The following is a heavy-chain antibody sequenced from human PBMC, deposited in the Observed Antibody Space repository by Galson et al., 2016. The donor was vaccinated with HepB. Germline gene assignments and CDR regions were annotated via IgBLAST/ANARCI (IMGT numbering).Heavy chain of an antibody. CDR3: ARVCTAIIAAAGRTLFDY. CDR2: ITQDGSNK. J-gene: IGHJ4*02. D-gene: IGHD6-13*01. V-gene: IGHV3-7*04. CDR1: GFTFSSCW. Sequence: SLRLSCAASGFTFSSCWMRWVRQAPGKGLEWVANITQDGSNKYYVDSVKGRFTISRDNAKNSLYLQMNSLRAEDTAVYYCARVCTAIIAAAGRTLFDYWGQGALVTVSS.